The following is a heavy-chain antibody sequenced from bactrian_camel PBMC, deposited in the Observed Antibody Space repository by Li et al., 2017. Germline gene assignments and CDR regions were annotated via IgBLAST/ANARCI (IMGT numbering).Heavy chain of an antibody. V-gene: IGHV3S40*01. J-gene: IGHJ4*01. CDR2: VVRGGGTT. Sequence: DVQLVESGGGSVQAGETLRLSCTASGFIFSSYDMSWVRQAPGKGLEWVSYVVRGGGTTGNADSVKGRFTFSRDNARNMMYLQMNSLKSEDTALYYCAVGGFDYWSQGTQVTVS. D-gene: IGHD5*01. CDR1: GFIFSSYD. CDR3: AVGGFDY.